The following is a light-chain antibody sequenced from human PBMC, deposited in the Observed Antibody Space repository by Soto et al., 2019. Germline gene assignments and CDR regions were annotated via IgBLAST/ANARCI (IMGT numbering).Light chain of an antibody. CDR2: NVS. CDR3: MQNTHWPRT. CDR1: QGLIYSDGNTY. V-gene: IGKV2-30*01. Sequence: DVVLTQSPLSLPVTLGQPASISCRSSQGLIYSDGNTYLNWFQQRPGQSPRGLIYNVSNRDSGVPDRFSGSGAGTDYTLKISRVEAEDIGIYYCMQNTHWPRTFGQGTKVEIK. J-gene: IGKJ1*01.